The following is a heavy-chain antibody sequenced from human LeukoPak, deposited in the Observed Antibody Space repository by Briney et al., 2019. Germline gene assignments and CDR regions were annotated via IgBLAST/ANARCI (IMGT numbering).Heavy chain of an antibody. D-gene: IGHD3-10*01. CDR2: IYYSGST. J-gene: IGHJ4*02. Sequence: SETLSLTCTVSGGSISSYYWSWIRQPPGKGLEWIGYIYYSGSTNYNPSPKSRVTMSVDTSKNQFSLKLSSVTAADTAVYYCARGSYISDYWGQGTLVTVSS. CDR1: GGSISSYY. V-gene: IGHV4-59*01. CDR3: ARGSYISDY.